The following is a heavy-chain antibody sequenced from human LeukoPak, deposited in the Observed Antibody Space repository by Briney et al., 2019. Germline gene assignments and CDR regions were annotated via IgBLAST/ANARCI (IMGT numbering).Heavy chain of an antibody. D-gene: IGHD3-3*01. CDR3: ARGPYYDFWIHPYYYYYYMDV. Sequence: ASVKVSCKASGGTFSSYAISCVRQAPGQGLEWMGGIIPIFGTANYAQKFQGRVTITADESTSTAYMELSSLTSEDTAVYYCARGPYYDFWIHPYYYYYYMDVWGKGTTVTVSS. CDR2: IIPIFGTA. CDR1: GGTFSSYA. J-gene: IGHJ6*03. V-gene: IGHV1-69*01.